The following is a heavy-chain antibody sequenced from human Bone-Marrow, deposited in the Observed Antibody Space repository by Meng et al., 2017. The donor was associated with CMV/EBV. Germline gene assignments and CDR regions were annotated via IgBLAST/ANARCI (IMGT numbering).Heavy chain of an antibody. Sequence: ASVKVSCKASGYTFTSYDISWVRQAPGQGLEWMGWISAYNGNTNYAQKLQGRVTMTTDTSTNTAYMALRSLRSDDTAVYYCAAGGNIVEVPAATMGESEYFQHWGQGTLVTVSS. CDR3: AAGGNIVEVPAATMGESEYFQH. J-gene: IGHJ1*01. D-gene: IGHD2-2*01. V-gene: IGHV1-18*01. CDR1: GYTFTSYD. CDR2: ISAYNGNT.